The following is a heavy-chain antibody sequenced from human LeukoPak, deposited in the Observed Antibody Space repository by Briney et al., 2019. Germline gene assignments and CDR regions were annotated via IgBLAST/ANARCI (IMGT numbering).Heavy chain of an antibody. CDR2: IYYSGST. CDR1: GGSISSYY. J-gene: IGHJ4*02. Sequence: PSETLSLTCTVSGGSISSYYWSWIRQPPGKGLEWIGYIYYSGSTNYNPSLKSRVTISVDTSENQFSLKLTSVTAADTAVYYCARVDSSDAGNFDYWGQGTLVTVSS. CDR3: ARVDSSDAGNFDY. D-gene: IGHD2-15*01. V-gene: IGHV4-59*08.